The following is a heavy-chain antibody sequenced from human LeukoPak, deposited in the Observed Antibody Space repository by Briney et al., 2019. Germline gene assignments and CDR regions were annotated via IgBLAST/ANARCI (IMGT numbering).Heavy chain of an antibody. V-gene: IGHV1-69*13. CDR1: GDTFTSYD. Sequence: SVKVSCKASGDTFTSYDMHWVRQAPGQGLEWMGRIVPLFGTTNYAQKFQGRVTITADESTSTVYMELSSLTSEDTAVYYCARTPAKRLGRFDYWGQGTLVTVSS. J-gene: IGHJ4*02. D-gene: IGHD6-25*01. CDR3: ARTPAKRLGRFDY. CDR2: IVPLFGTT.